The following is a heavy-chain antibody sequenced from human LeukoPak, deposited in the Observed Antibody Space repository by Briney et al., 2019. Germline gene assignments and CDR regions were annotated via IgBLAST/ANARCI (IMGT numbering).Heavy chain of an antibody. J-gene: IGHJ5*02. CDR3: ARGPISTSFNWFDP. Sequence: SETLSLTCAVYGGSFSGYYWSWIRQPPGKGLEWIGEINRSGSTNYNPSLKSRVTISVDTSKNQFSLKLSSVTAADTAVYYCARGPISTSFNWFDPWGQGTLVTVSS. CDR2: INRSGST. V-gene: IGHV4-34*01. D-gene: IGHD2-2*01. CDR1: GGSFSGYY.